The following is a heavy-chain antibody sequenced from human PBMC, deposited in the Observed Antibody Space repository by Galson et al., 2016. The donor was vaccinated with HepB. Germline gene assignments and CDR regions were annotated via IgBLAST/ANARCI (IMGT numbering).Heavy chain of an antibody. Sequence: SLRLSCAASGFTFSDAWMNWVRQAPGKGLEWVGRIKRKTDGGTTDYAAPVEGRFTISRDDSKNTLYLQIDNLKNEDTAVYYCTTYYGNFLTAYKWFDPWGQGTLVTVSS. CDR3: TTYYGNFLTAYKWFDP. CDR2: IKRKTDGGTT. CDR1: GFTFSDAW. J-gene: IGHJ5*02. D-gene: IGHD3-10*01. V-gene: IGHV3-15*01.